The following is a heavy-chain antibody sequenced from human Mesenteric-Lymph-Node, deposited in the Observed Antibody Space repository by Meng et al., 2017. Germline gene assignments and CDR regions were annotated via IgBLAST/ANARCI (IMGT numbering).Heavy chain of an antibody. Sequence: QGQLQESGPGLVKPSPTLSLTCAVNGGSLSGAYWNWIRQPPGKGLEWIGEIIRGGSPSYNPSLKSRVTISIDTSKNQLSLMLSSVTAADTAVYYCARRPTGIDYWGQGTLVTVSS. CDR3: ARRPTGIDY. J-gene: IGHJ4*02. D-gene: IGHD2-8*02. CDR1: GGSLSGAY. V-gene: IGHV4-34*09. CDR2: IIRGGSP.